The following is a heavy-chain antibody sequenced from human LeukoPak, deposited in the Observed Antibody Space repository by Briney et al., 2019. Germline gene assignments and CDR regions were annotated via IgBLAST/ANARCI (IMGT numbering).Heavy chain of an antibody. CDR2: ISYDGSNK. D-gene: IGHD1-26*01. Sequence: PGGSLRLSCAASGFTCSSYGMHWVRQAPGKGLEWVAVISYDGSNKYYADSVMGQFTISRDNSKNTLYLQMNSLRAEDTAVYYCAKVKRGLVGATRERDPPTYFDYWGQGTLVTVSS. CDR3: AKVKRGLVGATRERDPPTYFDY. J-gene: IGHJ4*02. CDR1: GFTCSSYG. V-gene: IGHV3-30*18.